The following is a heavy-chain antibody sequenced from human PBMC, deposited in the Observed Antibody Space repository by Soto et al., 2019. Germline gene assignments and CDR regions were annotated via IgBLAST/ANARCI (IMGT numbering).Heavy chain of an antibody. J-gene: IGHJ6*02. CDR1: GFTFRDYY. V-gene: IGHV3-11*05. CDR3: AREYYYTMDV. Sequence: QVQLVESGGGLVRPGGSLRLSCEASGFTFRDYYMTWFRQAPGKGLEWLSYIDSSTKYTTYADSVKGRFTISRDNAKNSLYLQMNSLRAGDTAVYYCAREYYYTMDVWGQGTMVTVSS. CDR2: IDSSTKYT.